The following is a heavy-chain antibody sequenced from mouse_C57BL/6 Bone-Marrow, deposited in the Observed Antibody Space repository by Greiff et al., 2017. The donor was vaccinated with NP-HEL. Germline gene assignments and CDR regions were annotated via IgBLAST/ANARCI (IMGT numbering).Heavy chain of an antibody. CDR3: AIATTEEYFDY. Sequence: EVQLQQSGPELVKPGASVKISCKASGYTFTDYYMNWVKQSHGKSLEWIGDINPNNGGTSYNQKFKGKATLTVDKSSSTAYMELRSLTSEDSAVYYCAIATTEEYFDYWGQGTTLTVSS. J-gene: IGHJ2*01. V-gene: IGHV1-26*01. CDR2: INPNNGGT. CDR1: GYTFTDYY. D-gene: IGHD1-1*01.